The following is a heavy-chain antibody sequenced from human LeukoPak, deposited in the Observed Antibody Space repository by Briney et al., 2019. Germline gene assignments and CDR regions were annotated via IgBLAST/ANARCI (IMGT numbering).Heavy chain of an antibody. CDR1: GFTFRDYT. D-gene: IGHD6-13*01. CDR3: AANIAAAGTSLDY. Sequence: GGSLRLSCAASGFTFRDYTMNWVRQAPGKGLEWVAVISYDGSNKYYADSVKGRFTISRDNSKDTLYLQMNSLRAEDTAVYYCAANIAAAGTSLDYWGQGTLVTVSS. CDR2: ISYDGSNK. J-gene: IGHJ4*02. V-gene: IGHV3-30*03.